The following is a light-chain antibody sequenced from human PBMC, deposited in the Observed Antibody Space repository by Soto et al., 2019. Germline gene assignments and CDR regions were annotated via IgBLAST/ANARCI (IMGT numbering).Light chain of an antibody. V-gene: IGKV1-17*03. Sequence: DVQMTQSPSAMSASVGDRVTITCRASQDISRFVAWFQQKPGKAPERLIYDTSSLQPGVPSRFSGSGSGTACPLAISGLQPADFATDYCLQHNNYPYPFGQGTQLEI. CDR1: QDISRF. CDR3: LQHNNYPYP. CDR2: DTS. J-gene: IGKJ2*01.